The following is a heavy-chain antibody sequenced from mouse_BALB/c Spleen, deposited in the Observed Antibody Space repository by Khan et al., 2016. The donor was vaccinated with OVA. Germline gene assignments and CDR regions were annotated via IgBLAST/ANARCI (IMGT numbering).Heavy chain of an antibody. CDR2: INPSNNYT. J-gene: IGHJ3*01. CDR1: GYSFTSYT. CDR3: GRAADYRRSNAWLAY. V-gene: IGHV1-4*01. Sequence: QVQLQQSGAELARPWDSVKMSCKASGYSFTSYTIHWVSQRPGQALEWMGHINPSNNYTNYNQNFKDKAALIVDKSSSTAFMQLSSLTSEDSAVYYGGRAADYRRSNAWLAYWGQGTTVTVSA. D-gene: IGHD1-1*01.